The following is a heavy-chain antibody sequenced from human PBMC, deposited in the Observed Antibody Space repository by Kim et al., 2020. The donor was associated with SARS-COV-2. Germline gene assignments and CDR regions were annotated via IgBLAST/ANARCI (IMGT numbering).Heavy chain of an antibody. V-gene: IGHV4-31*03. D-gene: IGHD3-3*01. CDR2: IYYSGST. J-gene: IGHJ3*02. CDR1: GGSISSDGYY. CDR3: ARARRITIFGVVTAIDAFDI. Sequence: SETLSLTCTVSGGSISSDGYYWSWIRQHPGKGLEWIGYIYYSGSTYYNPSFKSRVTISVDTFKNQFSLTLSSVTAADTAVYYCARARRITIFGVVTAIDAFDIWGQGTMVTVSS.